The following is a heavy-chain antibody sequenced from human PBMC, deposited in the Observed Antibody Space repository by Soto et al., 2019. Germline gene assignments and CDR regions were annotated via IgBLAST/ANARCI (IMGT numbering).Heavy chain of an antibody. D-gene: IGHD3-22*01. Sequence: SETLSLTCAVSGGSISSSNCWSWVRQPPGKGLEWIGEIYHSGSTNYNPSLKSRVTISVDKSKNQFSLKLSSVTAADTAVYYCARSPDSSGYYPRRYYYGMDVWGQGTAVTVSS. CDR1: GGSISSSNC. V-gene: IGHV4-4*02. CDR3: ARSPDSSGYYPRRYYYGMDV. CDR2: IYHSGST. J-gene: IGHJ6*02.